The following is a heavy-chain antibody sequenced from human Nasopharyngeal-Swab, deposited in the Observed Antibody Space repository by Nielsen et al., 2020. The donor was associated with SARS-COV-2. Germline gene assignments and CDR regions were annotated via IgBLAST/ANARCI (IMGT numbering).Heavy chain of an antibody. Sequence: GESLKISCAASGFSTSTYAMSWVRQAQGKGLEWVSAISAGGTTYYADSAKGRFTISRDNSKNTLYLQLNSLRDEDTAVYYCAKGSPGQCSSVTCTGAIYFDYWGQGTLVTVSS. CDR3: AKGSPGQCSSVTCTGAIYFDY. CDR1: GFSTSTYA. J-gene: IGHJ4*02. V-gene: IGHV3-23*01. D-gene: IGHD2-2*01. CDR2: ISAGGTT.